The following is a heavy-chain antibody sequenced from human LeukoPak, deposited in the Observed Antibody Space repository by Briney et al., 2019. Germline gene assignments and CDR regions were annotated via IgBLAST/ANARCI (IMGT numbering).Heavy chain of an antibody. CDR3: ARGVPYPSWSGPHYSDD. V-gene: IGHV3-7*01. D-gene: IGHD3-3*01. CDR1: GFTLNTYW. CDR2: IKQDGSQE. Sequence: GGSLRLSCAASGFTLNTYWMSWVRQAPGKGLEWVAHIKQDGSQEYYVDSVRGRFTISRDNAKNSLNLQMNYLRSDDTAVYYCARGVPYPSWSGPHYSDDWGQGILVTVSS. J-gene: IGHJ4*02.